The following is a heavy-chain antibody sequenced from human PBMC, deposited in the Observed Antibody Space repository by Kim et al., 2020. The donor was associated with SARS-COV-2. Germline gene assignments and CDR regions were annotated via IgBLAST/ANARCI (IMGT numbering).Heavy chain of an antibody. D-gene: IGHD3-10*01. Sequence: GGSLRLSCAASGFTFSTYAMHWVRQAPGKGPEWVAAISYHGTDKYYADSVKGRFTFSRDNYKDRLYLQLDSLRAEDTAADYCLRDMRSGSGTYSDWSDP. CDR3: LRDMRSGSGTYSDWSDP. CDR2: ISYHGTDK. CDR1: GFTFSTYA. J-gene: IGHJ5*02. V-gene: IGHV3-30*04.